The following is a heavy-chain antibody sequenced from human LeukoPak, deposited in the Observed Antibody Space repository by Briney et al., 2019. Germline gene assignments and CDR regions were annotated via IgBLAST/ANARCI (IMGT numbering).Heavy chain of an antibody. CDR1: GFTFSRYA. J-gene: IGHJ4*02. CDR3: AKVGGVVIPGSY. CDR2: ISGSGGST. V-gene: IGHV3-23*01. Sequence: PGGSLRLSCAASGFTFSRYAMSWVRQAPGKGLEWVSAISGSGGSTNYADSVKGRFTIYRDNPKNTLYLQMNSLRAEDTAVYFCAKVGGVVIPGSYWGQGTLVTISS. D-gene: IGHD3-3*01.